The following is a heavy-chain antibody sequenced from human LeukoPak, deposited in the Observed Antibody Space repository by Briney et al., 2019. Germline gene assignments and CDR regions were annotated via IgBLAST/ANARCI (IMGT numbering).Heavy chain of an antibody. V-gene: IGHV4-59*11. CDR3: ARERGHYYDSSGYSN. CDR2: IYYSGST. D-gene: IGHD3-22*01. Sequence: PSETLSLTCTVSGGSISSHYWSWIRQPPGKGPEWIGYIYYSGSTNYNPSLKSRVTISVDTSKNQFSLKLSSVTAADTAVYYCARERGHYYDSSGYSNWGQGTLVTVSS. CDR1: GGSISSHY. J-gene: IGHJ4*02.